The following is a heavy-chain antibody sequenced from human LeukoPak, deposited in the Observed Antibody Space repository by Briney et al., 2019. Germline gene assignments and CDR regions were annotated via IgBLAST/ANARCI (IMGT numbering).Heavy chain of an antibody. D-gene: IGHD3-3*01. CDR1: GFTFSSYS. CDR3: ARVGDDFWSGYATDY. Sequence: PGGSLRLSCAASGFTFSSYSLNWVRQAPGKGLEWASYISSSSSTIYYADSVKGRFTISRDNAKNSLYLQMNSLRAEDTAVYYCARVGDDFWSGYATDYWGQGTLVTVSS. V-gene: IGHV3-48*04. CDR2: ISSSSSTI. J-gene: IGHJ4*02.